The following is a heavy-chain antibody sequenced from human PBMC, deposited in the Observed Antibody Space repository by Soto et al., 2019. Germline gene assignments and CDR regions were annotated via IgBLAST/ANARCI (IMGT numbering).Heavy chain of an antibody. Sequence: GGSLRLSCAASGFTFSNAWMNWVRQAPGKGLEWVGRIKSKTDGGTTDYAAPVKGRFTISRDDSKNTLYLQMNSLKTEDTAVYYCTTVHRIFYTTXWYVWGQGTTVTVSS. V-gene: IGHV3-15*07. CDR3: TTVHRIFYTTXWYV. J-gene: IGHJ6*02. D-gene: IGHD1-26*01. CDR1: GFTFSNAW. CDR2: IKSKTDGGTT.